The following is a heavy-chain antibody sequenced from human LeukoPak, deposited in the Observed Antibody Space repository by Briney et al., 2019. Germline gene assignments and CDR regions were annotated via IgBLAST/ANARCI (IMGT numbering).Heavy chain of an antibody. D-gene: IGHD2-2*01. CDR1: GFTFGSFE. V-gene: IGHV3-48*03. CDR2: ISSSGSTI. J-gene: IGHJ4*02. CDR3: ASGACSSSSCYAGAY. Sequence: GGSLRLSCAVSGFTFGSFEMNWVRQASGKGLEWISYISSSGSTIYYADSVKGRFTISRDNAKNSLYLQMNSLRAEDTAVYYCASGACSSSSCYAGAYWGQGTLVTVSS.